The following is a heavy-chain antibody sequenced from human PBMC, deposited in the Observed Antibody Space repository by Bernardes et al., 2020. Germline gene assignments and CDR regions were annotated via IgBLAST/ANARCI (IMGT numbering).Heavy chain of an antibody. CDR3: ARAGGATRSYYFDY. D-gene: IGHD1-26*01. V-gene: IGHV4-38-2*01. CDR1: GYSIRSGYY. CDR2: IYHNGFT. Sequence: SETLSLTRAVSGYSIRSGYYWGWIRQPPGKGLEWIGTIYHNGFTDYNPSLKSRVTISADTSKNQFSLKVISVTAADTAMYYCARAGGATRSYYFDYWGQGTLVTVSS. J-gene: IGHJ4*02.